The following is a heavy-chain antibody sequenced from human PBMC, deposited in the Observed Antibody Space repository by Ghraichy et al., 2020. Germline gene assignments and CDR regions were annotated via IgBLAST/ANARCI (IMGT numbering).Heavy chain of an antibody. CDR3: ATHLSRNMKYYYFDY. Sequence: ASVKVSCKVSGYTLTELSMHWVRQAPGKGLEWMGGFDPEDGETIYAQKFQGRVTMTEDTSTDTAYMELSSLRSEDTAVYYCATHLSRNMKYYYFDYWGQGTLVTVSS. CDR1: GYTLTELS. D-gene: IGHD2/OR15-2a*01. J-gene: IGHJ4*02. CDR2: FDPEDGET. V-gene: IGHV1-24*01.